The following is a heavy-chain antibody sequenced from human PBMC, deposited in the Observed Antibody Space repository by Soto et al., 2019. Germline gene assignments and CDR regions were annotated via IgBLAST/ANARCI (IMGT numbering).Heavy chain of an antibody. CDR3: ARAGQYSSSSYFDY. Sequence: SETLSLTCAVSGGSIISNYWWAWIRQSPGEGLVWIGSIYHSGTTYYNPSLESRVTISVDTSKNQFSLKLSSVTAADTAVYYCARAGQYSSSSYFDYWGQGTLVTV. D-gene: IGHD6-6*01. J-gene: IGHJ4*02. CDR1: GGSIISNYW. CDR2: IYHSGTT. V-gene: IGHV4-38-2*01.